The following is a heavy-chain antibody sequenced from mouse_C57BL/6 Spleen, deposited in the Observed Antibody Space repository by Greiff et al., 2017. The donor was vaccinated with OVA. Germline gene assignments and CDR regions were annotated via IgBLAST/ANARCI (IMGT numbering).Heavy chain of an antibody. CDR2: IYPGSGNT. J-gene: IGHJ3*01. V-gene: IGHV1-76*01. Sequence: QVQLKESGAELVRPGASVKLSCKASGYTFTDYYINWVKQRPGQGLEWIARIYPGSGNTYYNEKFKGKATLTAEKSSSTAYMQLSSLTSEDSAVYFCASSIYYDYDGFAYWGQGTLVTVSA. CDR1: GYTFTDYY. D-gene: IGHD2-4*01. CDR3: ASSIYYDYDGFAY.